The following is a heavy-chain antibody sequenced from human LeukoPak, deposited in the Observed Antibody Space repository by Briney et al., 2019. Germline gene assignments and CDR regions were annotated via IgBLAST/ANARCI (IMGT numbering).Heavy chain of an antibody. V-gene: IGHV3-33*01. CDR3: ARADYQLLSPSYNWFDT. Sequence: GGSLRLSCAASGFTFSSYGMHWVRQAPGKGLEWVAVIWYDGSNKYYADSVKGRFTISRDNSKNTLYLQMNSLRAEDTAVYYCARADYQLLSPSYNWFDTWGQGTLVTVSS. D-gene: IGHD2-2*01. J-gene: IGHJ5*02. CDR1: GFTFSSYG. CDR2: IWYDGSNK.